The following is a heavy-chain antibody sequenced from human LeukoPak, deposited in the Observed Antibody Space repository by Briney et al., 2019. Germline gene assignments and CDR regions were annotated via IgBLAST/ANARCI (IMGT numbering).Heavy chain of an antibody. CDR3: ARGGLRFWSYGMDV. CDR2: INHSGST. CDR1: GGSFSGYY. J-gene: IGHJ6*02. V-gene: IGHV4-34*01. Sequence: SETLSLTCAVYGGSFSGYYWSWIRQPPGKGLEWIGEINHSGSTNYNPSLKSRVTISVDTSKNQFSLKLSSVTAADTAVYYCARGGLRFWSYGMDVWGQGTTVTVSS. D-gene: IGHD3-3*01.